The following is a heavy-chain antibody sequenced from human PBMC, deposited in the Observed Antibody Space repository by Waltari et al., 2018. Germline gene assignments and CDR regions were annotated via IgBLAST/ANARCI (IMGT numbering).Heavy chain of an antibody. CDR1: GGSIRSTTSY. V-gene: IGHV4-39*07. Sequence: QLQLQESGPRLVRPSETLSLTCTVSGGSIRSTTSYWAWIRPTPGKGLEWIGYIHYSGNTYYNPSLRSRVTISVDTSKNQFSLNLRSVTAADTAVYYCARRVVTTGGVDYWGQGTLVTVSS. D-gene: IGHD2-21*02. CDR3: ARRVVTTGGVDY. J-gene: IGHJ4*02. CDR2: IHYSGNT.